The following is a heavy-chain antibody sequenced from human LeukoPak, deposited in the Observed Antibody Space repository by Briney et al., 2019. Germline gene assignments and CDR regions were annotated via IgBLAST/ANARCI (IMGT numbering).Heavy chain of an antibody. Sequence: GGSLRLSCAASGFTFSSYWMSWVRQAPGKGLEWVSSISSSSYIYYADSVKGRFTISRDNAKNSLYLQMNSLRAEDTAVYYCARYEAAAGTVDYWGQGTLVTVSS. D-gene: IGHD6-13*01. CDR1: GFTFSSYW. V-gene: IGHV3-21*01. CDR2: ISSSSYI. J-gene: IGHJ4*02. CDR3: ARYEAAAGTVDY.